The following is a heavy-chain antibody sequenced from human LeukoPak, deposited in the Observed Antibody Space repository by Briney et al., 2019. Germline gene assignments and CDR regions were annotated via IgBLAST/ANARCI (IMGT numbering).Heavy chain of an antibody. CDR2: IYTSGST. Sequence: SETLSLTCTVSGGSISSYYWSWIRQPAGKGLEWIGRIYTSGSTNYNPSLKSRVTMSVDTSKNQFSLKLSSVTAADTAVYYCARAGIPGYCSGASCSNWFDPWGQGTLVTVSS. J-gene: IGHJ5*02. CDR1: GGSISSYY. D-gene: IGHD2-15*01. V-gene: IGHV4-4*07. CDR3: ARAGIPGYCSGASCSNWFDP.